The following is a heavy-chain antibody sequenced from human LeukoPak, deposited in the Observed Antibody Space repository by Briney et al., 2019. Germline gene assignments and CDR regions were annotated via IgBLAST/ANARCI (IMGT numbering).Heavy chain of an antibody. CDR3: ASLDCTNGVCYGPFDI. D-gene: IGHD2-8*01. CDR2: IYTSGST. J-gene: IGHJ3*02. V-gene: IGHV4-61*02. CDR1: GGSISSGSYY. Sequence: PSETLSLTCTVSGGSISSGSYYWSWIRQPAGKGLEWIVRIYTSGSTNYNPSLKSRVTISVDTSKNQFSLKLSSVTAADTAVYYCASLDCTNGVCYGPFDIWGQGTMVTVSS.